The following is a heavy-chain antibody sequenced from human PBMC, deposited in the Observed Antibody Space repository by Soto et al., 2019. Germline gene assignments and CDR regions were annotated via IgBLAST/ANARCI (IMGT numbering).Heavy chain of an antibody. CDR3: AKGRYYDSSGYYEY. D-gene: IGHD3-22*01. V-gene: IGHV3-23*01. CDR2: ISGSGGST. J-gene: IGHJ4*02. CDR1: GFTFSRYD. Sequence: TGGSLRLSCAASGFTFSRYDMSWVRKAPGKGLECVSAISGSGGSTYYADSVKGRFTISRDNSKNTLYLQMDSLRAEDTAVYYCAKGRYYDSSGYYEYWGQGTLVTVSS.